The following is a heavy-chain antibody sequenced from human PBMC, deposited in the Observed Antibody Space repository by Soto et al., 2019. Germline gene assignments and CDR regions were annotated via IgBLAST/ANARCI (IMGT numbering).Heavy chain of an antibody. Sequence: SETQSLTYTVSGGSFSSSSYYWGWIRQPPGKGLEWIGSIYYSGSTYYNPSLKSRVTISVDTSKNQFSLKLISVTAADTAVYYCARHWITMVRGVCHFDYWGQGTLVTVSS. J-gene: IGHJ4*02. D-gene: IGHD3-10*01. CDR2: IYYSGST. CDR3: ARHWITMVRGVCHFDY. V-gene: IGHV4-39*01. CDR1: GGSFSSSSYY.